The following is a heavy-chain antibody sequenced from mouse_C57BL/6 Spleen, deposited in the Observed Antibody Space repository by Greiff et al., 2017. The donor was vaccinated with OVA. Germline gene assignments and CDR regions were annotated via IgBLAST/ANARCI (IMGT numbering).Heavy chain of an antibody. CDR1: GFSLTSYG. V-gene: IGHV2-2*01. CDR2: IWRGGST. J-gene: IGHJ3*01. Sequence: VKLMESGPGLVQPSQSLSITCTVSGFSLTSYGVHWVRQSPGKGLEWLGVIWRGGSTEYNAAFISRLRIRKDNSKSQVFFKMNSLQADDTAIYYCAREDGYSFAYWGQGTLVTVSA. CDR3: AREDGYSFAY. D-gene: IGHD2-3*01.